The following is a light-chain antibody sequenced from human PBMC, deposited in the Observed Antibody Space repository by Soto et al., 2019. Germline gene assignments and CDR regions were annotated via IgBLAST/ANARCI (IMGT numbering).Light chain of an antibody. CDR3: QQYKRWPET. Sequence: DIVMTQSPATLSASPGEGATLSCRASQSVSIDLAWYQQKPGQAPRLLIYDASTRATGVPARFRGSGSGTDFTLTISSLQSEDLVVYYCQQYKRWPETFGQGTKVDIK. CDR1: QSVSID. CDR2: DAS. V-gene: IGKV3-15*01. J-gene: IGKJ1*01.